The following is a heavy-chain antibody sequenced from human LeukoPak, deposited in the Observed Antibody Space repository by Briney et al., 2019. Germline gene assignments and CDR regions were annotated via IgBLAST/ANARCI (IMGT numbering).Heavy chain of an antibody. CDR3: ARADCSSSSCYTLDY. D-gene: IGHD2-2*02. V-gene: IGHV3-64*01. CDR2: ISSNGGST. Sequence: GGSLRLSCAASGFTFSSYAMHWVRQAPGKGLEYVSAISSNGGSTYYANSVKGRFTISRDNSKNTLYLQMGSLRAEDMAVYYCARADCSSSSCYTLDYWGQGTLVTVSS. CDR1: GFTFSSYA. J-gene: IGHJ4*02.